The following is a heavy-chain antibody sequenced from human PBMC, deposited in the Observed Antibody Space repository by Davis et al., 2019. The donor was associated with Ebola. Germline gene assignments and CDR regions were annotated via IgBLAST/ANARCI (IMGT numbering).Heavy chain of an antibody. J-gene: IGHJ4*02. V-gene: IGHV3-7*01. CDR2: IKPDGSEQ. CDR3: ARPLRSTSPIY. Sequence: GESLKISCAASGFTVSSNHMSWVRQAPGKGLEWVANIKPDGSEQQCVDSVKGRFTISRDNAKNSLYLQMNSLRVEDTAVYYCARPLRSTSPIYWGQGTLVTVSS. D-gene: IGHD1-26*01. CDR1: GFTVSSNH.